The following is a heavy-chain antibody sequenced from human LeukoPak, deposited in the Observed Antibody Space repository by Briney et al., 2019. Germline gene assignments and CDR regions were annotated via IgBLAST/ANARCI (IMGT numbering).Heavy chain of an antibody. V-gene: IGHV1-8*01. CDR1: AYTFTIYD. Sequence: GASVNVSCKSSAYTFTIYDINWGRQAPGQGLEWMGWINPNSGNTGYAQKFQGSVTMTRHTSISTAYMELSSLRSEDTAVYYCARALTSGLYYWGQGTLVTVSS. J-gene: IGHJ4*02. CDR2: INPNSGNT. D-gene: IGHD2-15*01. CDR3: ARALTSGLYY.